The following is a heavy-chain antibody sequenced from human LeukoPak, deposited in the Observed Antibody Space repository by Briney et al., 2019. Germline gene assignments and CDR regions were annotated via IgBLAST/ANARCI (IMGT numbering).Heavy chain of an antibody. Sequence: GASVKVSCKASGGTFSSYAISWVRQAPGQGLEWMGGIIPIFGTANYAQKFQGRVTITTDESTSTAYMELSSLRSEDTAVYYCASVEMYPPHHYYMDVWGKGTTVTVSS. J-gene: IGHJ6*03. CDR2: IIPIFGTA. D-gene: IGHD5-24*01. CDR3: ASVEMYPPHHYYMDV. V-gene: IGHV1-69*05. CDR1: GGTFSSYA.